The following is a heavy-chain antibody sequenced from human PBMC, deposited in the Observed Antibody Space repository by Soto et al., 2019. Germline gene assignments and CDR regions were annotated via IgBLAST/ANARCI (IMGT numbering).Heavy chain of an antibody. CDR1: GYPFTSYG. J-gene: IGHJ5*02. Sequence: GASVKVSCKASGYPFTSYGIGWVRQAPGQGPEWMGWISPYNGNTYYAQKFQGRVTITTDTSASTVYMELNSLTSDDTAVYYCAITAGPTPFDPWGQGTPVTVSS. CDR2: ISPYNGNT. D-gene: IGHD6-19*01. V-gene: IGHV1-18*01. CDR3: AITAGPTPFDP.